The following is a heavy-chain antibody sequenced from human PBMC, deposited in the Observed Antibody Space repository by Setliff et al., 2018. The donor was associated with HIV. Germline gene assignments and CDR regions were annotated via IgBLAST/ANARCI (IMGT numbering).Heavy chain of an antibody. CDR1: GFTFTSHS. V-gene: IGHV3-21*06. J-gene: IGHJ6*03. CDR2: ITSDSSYI. Sequence: GESLKISCVTSGFTFTSHSMNWVRQAPGKGLEWVSSITSDSSYIFNADSVKGRFTISRDNAKNSLYLQMNSPRAEDTAVYYCARDGTRLLAAMDVWGKGTTVTVSS. CDR3: ARDGTRLLAAMDV. D-gene: IGHD3-3*01.